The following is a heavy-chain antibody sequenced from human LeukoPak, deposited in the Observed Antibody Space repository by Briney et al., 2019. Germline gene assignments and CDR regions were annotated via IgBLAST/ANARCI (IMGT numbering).Heavy chain of an antibody. V-gene: IGHV3-48*03. CDR3: ARDRAWGATVTTDAFDI. Sequence: GGSLRLSCAASGFTFSSYEMNWVRQAPGKGLEWVSYISSSGSTIYYADSVKGRFTISRDNAKNSLYLQMNSLRAEDTALYYCARDRAWGATVTTDAFDIWGQGTMVTVSS. CDR2: ISSSGSTI. CDR1: GFTFSSYE. J-gene: IGHJ3*02. D-gene: IGHD4-17*01.